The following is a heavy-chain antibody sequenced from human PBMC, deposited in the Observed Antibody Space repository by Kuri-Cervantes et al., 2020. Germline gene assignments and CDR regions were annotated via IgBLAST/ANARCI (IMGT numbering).Heavy chain of an antibody. Sequence: ASVKVSCKASGYTFTSYGISWVRQAPGQGLEWMGVLNPSGGSTTYAQKFQGRVTMTRDPSISTAYMELSRLRSDDTAVYYCARGALVGAIYYDEWGQGTLVTVSS. CDR3: ARGALVGAIYYDE. CDR2: LNPSGGST. D-gene: IGHD1-26*01. J-gene: IGHJ4*02. CDR1: GYTFTSYG. V-gene: IGHV1-2*02.